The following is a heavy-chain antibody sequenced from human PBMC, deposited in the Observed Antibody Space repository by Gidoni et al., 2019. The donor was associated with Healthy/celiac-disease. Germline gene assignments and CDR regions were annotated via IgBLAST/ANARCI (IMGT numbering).Heavy chain of an antibody. V-gene: IGHV3-30-3*01. Sequence: GFTFSSYAMHWVRQAPGKGLEWVAVISYDGSNKYYADSVKGRFTISRDNSKNTLYLQMNSRRAEDTAVYYCARVGLLIYYGSGSYRASEEWGQGTLVTVSS. D-gene: IGHD3-10*01. CDR3: ARVGLLIYYGSGSYRASEE. CDR1: GFTFSSYA. J-gene: IGHJ4*02. CDR2: ISYDGSNK.